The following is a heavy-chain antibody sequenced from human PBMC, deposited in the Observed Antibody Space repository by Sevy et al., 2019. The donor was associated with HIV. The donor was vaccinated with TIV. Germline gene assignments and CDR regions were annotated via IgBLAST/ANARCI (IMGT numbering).Heavy chain of an antibody. V-gene: IGHV3-48*01. CDR2: ISSSSSTR. CDR3: AREGGYSDKGMHV. CDR1: GFTFSNYN. D-gene: IGHD3-22*01. Sequence: GGSLRLSCVASGFTFSNYNLNWVRQAPGKGLEWVSYISSSSSTRYYVDSVKGRFTISRDNAKNSLYLQMNSLRAEDTAVYYCAREGGYSDKGMHVWGQGTTVTVSS. J-gene: IGHJ6*02.